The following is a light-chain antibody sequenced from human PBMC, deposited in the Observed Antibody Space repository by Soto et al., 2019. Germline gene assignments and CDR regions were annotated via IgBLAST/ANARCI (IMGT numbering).Light chain of an antibody. CDR3: QQYNSWPSLT. V-gene: IGKV3-15*01. Sequence: EIVMTQSPATLSVSPGERATLSCRASQSVSSNLVWYQQKPGQAPSLLIHGASTRATGIPARFSGSGSGTEFTLTISNLQSEDFAVYYCQQYNSWPSLTFGGGTKVEIK. CDR2: GAS. J-gene: IGKJ4*01. CDR1: QSVSSN.